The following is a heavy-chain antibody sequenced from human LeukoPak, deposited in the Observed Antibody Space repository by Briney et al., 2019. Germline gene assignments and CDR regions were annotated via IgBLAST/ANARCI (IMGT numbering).Heavy chain of an antibody. CDR1: GFTFSDYY. V-gene: IGHV3-11*06. CDR2: ISSSSSYT. CDR3: ARAPHYSNYGHYYYGMDV. Sequence: RTGGSLRLSCAASGFTFSDYYMSWIRQAPGKGLEWVSYISSSSSYTKYADSVKGRFTISRHNAKNSLYLQMNSLRAEDTAVYYCARAPHYSNYGHYYYGMDVWGQGTTVTVSS. J-gene: IGHJ6*02. D-gene: IGHD4-11*01.